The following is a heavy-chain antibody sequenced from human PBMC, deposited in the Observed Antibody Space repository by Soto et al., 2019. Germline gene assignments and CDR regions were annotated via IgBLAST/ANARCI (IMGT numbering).Heavy chain of an antibody. CDR3: ATTGYCISTSCYRPPNYYYYYMDV. Sequence: ASVKVSCKASGYTFTSYGISWVRQAPGQGLEWMGWISAYNGNTNYAQKLQGRVTMTTDTSTSTAYMELRSLRSDDTAVYYCATTGYCISTSCYRPPNYYYYYMDVWGKGTTVTVSS. V-gene: IGHV1-18*01. CDR1: GYTFTSYG. D-gene: IGHD2-2*01. J-gene: IGHJ6*03. CDR2: ISAYNGNT.